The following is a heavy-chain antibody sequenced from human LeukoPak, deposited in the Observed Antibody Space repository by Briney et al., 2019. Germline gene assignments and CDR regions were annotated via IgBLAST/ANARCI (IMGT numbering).Heavy chain of an antibody. CDR3: AKPYTGRVHDAFDI. D-gene: IGHD1-14*01. V-gene: IGHV3-30*02. Sequence: PGGSLRLPCAASGFTFSSYGMHWVRQAPGKGLEWVAFIRYDGSNKYYADSVKGRFTISRDNSKNTLYLQMNSLRAEDTTVYYCAKPYTGRVHDAFDIWGQGTMVTVSS. CDR2: IRYDGSNK. CDR1: GFTFSSYG. J-gene: IGHJ3*02.